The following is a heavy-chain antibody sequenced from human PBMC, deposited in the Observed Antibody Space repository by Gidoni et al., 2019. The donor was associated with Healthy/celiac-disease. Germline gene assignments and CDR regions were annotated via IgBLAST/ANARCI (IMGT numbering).Heavy chain of an antibody. Sequence: EVQLVESGGGVVQRGGSLRLSCAATGFTFDDYAMHWVRHAPGKCLEWVSLISGDGGSTYYADSVKGRFTISRDNSNNSLYLQMNSLRTEDTALYYCAKAGIAAAALDYWGQGTLVTVSS. CDR2: ISGDGGST. J-gene: IGHJ4*02. CDR1: GFTFDDYA. V-gene: IGHV3-43*02. D-gene: IGHD6-13*01. CDR3: AKAGIAAAALDY.